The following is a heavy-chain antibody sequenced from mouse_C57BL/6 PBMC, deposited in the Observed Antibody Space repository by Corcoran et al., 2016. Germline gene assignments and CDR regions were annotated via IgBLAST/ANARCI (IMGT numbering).Heavy chain of an antibody. D-gene: IGHD2-3*01. V-gene: IGHV9-3*01. CDR3: ARLDGYYYVDY. CDR1: RYTFTTYG. J-gene: IGHJ2*01. Sequence: QIQLVQSGPELKKPGATVKLSCKASRYTFTTYGLSWVKPAPGKGFKWMGWINTYSGVPTYADDFKGRFAFSLETSASTAYLQINNLKNEDTATYFCARLDGYYYVDYWGQGTTLTVSS. CDR2: INTYSGVP.